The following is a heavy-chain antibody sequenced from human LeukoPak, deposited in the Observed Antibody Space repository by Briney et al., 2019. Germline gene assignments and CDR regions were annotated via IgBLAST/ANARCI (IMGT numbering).Heavy chain of an antibody. D-gene: IGHD3-22*01. CDR2: IYNDGRT. Sequence: GGSLRLSCAASGFTVSNKYMTWVRQAPGKGLEWVSLIYNDGRTYYADSVKGRYTISRDNSKNTVYLQMSSLRAEDTAVYYCARGLFLSGYLDAFDLWGQGTVVTVSS. CDR1: GFTVSNKY. CDR3: ARGLFLSGYLDAFDL. J-gene: IGHJ3*01. V-gene: IGHV3-53*01.